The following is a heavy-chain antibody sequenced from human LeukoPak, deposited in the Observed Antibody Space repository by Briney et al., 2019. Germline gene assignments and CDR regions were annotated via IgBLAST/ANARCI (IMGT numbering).Heavy chain of an antibody. CDR1: GGSFSGYY. CDR3: ARSGSSSLRGYYYYMDV. J-gene: IGHJ6*03. Sequence: NPSETLSLTCAVYGGSFSGYYWSWIRQPPGKGLEWIGEINHSGSTNYNPSLKSRVTLSVDTSKNQFSLKLSSVTAADTAVYFCARSGSSSLRGYYYYMDVWGKGTTVTVSS. V-gene: IGHV4-34*01. CDR2: INHSGST. D-gene: IGHD6-13*01.